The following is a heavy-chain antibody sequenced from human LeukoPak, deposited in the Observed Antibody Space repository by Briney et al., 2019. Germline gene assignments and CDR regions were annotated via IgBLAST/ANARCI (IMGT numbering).Heavy chain of an antibody. CDR2: ISSSSSYI. V-gene: IGHV3-21*01. CDR3: ARDAPVRYVGDQSIDY. CDR1: GFTFSSYS. Sequence: GGSLRLSCAASGFTFSSYSMNWVRQAPGKGLEWVSSISSSSSYIYYADSVKGRFTISRDNAKNSLYLQMNSLRAEDTAVYYCARDAPVRYVGDQSIDYWGQGTLVTVSS. J-gene: IGHJ4*02. D-gene: IGHD3-10*02.